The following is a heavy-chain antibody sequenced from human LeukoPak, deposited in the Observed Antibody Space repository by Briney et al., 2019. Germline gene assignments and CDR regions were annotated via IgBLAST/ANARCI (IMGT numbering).Heavy chain of an antibody. CDR3: ARDVHCSSTSCHPNYYYYYMDL. J-gene: IGHJ6*03. D-gene: IGHD2-2*01. CDR2: ISSSSSYI. Sequence: GGSLRLSCAASGFTFSSYSMNWVRQAPGKGLEWVSSISSSSSYIYYADSVKGRFTISRDNAKNSLYLQMNSLRAEDTAVYYCARDVHCSSTSCHPNYYYYYMDLWGKGTTVTVSS. V-gene: IGHV3-21*01. CDR1: GFTFSSYS.